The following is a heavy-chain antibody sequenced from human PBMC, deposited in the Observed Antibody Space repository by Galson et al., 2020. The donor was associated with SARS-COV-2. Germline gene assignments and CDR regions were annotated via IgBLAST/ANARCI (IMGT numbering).Heavy chain of an antibody. CDR1: GYTFTSYG. D-gene: IGHD6-19*01. Sequence: ASVKVSCKASGYTFTSYGISWVRQAPGQGLEWMGWISAYNGNTNYAQKLQGRVTMTTDTSTSTAYMELRSLRSDDTAVYYCARDLGIAVDSLYYGMDVWGQGTTVTVSS. V-gene: IGHV1-18*01. CDR3: ARDLGIAVDSLYYGMDV. J-gene: IGHJ6*02. CDR2: ISAYNGNT.